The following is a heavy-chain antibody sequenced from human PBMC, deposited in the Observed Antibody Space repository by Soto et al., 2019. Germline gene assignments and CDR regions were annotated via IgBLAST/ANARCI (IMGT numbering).Heavy chain of an antibody. CDR2: ISSSSSYI. V-gene: IGHV3-21*01. J-gene: IGHJ6*02. Sequence: EVQLVESGGGLVKPGGSLRLSCAASGFTFSSYSMNWVRQAPGKGLEWVSSISSSSSYIYYADSVKGRFTISRDNAKNSLYLQMNSVRAEETAVYYCARVDIVATIKGSGGDYYYGMDVWGQGTTVTVSS. D-gene: IGHD5-12*01. CDR1: GFTFSSYS. CDR3: ARVDIVATIKGSGGDYYYGMDV.